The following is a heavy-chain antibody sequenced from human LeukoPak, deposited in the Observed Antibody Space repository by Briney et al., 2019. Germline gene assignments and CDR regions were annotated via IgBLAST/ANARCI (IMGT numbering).Heavy chain of an antibody. CDR2: IIPIFGTA. D-gene: IGHD3-22*01. J-gene: IGHJ3*02. Sequence: SVKVSCKASGGTFSSYAISCVRQAPGQGLEWMGRIIPIFGTANYAQKFQGRVTITADKSTSTAYMELSSLRSEDTAVYYCARVGYDSSGDAFDIWGQGTMVTVSS. CDR3: ARVGYDSSGDAFDI. CDR1: GGTFSSYA. V-gene: IGHV1-69*06.